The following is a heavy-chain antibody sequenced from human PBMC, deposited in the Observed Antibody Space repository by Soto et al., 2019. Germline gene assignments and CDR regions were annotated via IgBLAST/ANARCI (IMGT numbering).Heavy chain of an antibody. Sequence: EVQLVESGGGLVQPGGSLRLSCAASGFTVSSNYMSWVRQAPGKGLEWVSLIYSGDTSYYADTVKGRFTLSRHISRNTLFLQMNSLRPEDTAVYYCASRSASRCTRVSCPNLFNYWGQGTLVTVSS. CDR3: ASRSASRCTRVSCPNLFNY. J-gene: IGHJ4*02. D-gene: IGHD2-8*01. V-gene: IGHV3-53*04. CDR1: GFTVSSNY. CDR2: IYSGDTS.